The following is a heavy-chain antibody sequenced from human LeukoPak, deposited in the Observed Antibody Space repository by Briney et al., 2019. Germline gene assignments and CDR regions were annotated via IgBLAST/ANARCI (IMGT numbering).Heavy chain of an antibody. CDR1: GYTFTSYG. D-gene: IGHD3-22*01. V-gene: IGHV1-18*01. Sequence: ASVKVSCKASGYTFTSYGISWVRQAPGQGLEWMGWISAYNGNTNYAQKLQGRVTMTTDTSTSTAYRELRSLRSDDTAVYYCARVPYYYDSSGYYTHDAFDIWGQGTMVTVSS. J-gene: IGHJ3*02. CDR2: ISAYNGNT. CDR3: ARVPYYYDSSGYYTHDAFDI.